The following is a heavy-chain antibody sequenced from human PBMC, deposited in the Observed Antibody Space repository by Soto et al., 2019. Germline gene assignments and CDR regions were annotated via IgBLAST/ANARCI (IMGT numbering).Heavy chain of an antibody. CDR1: GFTFSTYA. J-gene: IGHJ6*02. CDR3: AKDGGGYNYGYVMLDKYYYGMDV. Sequence: PGGSLRLSCAASGFTFSTYAMHWFRQAPGKGLEWVAVISYDGTNKYYADSVRGRFTISRDNSKNTLFLQMNSLRAEDTAVYYCAKDGGGYNYGYVMLDKYYYGMDVWGQGTTVTVSS. CDR2: ISYDGTNK. D-gene: IGHD5-18*01. V-gene: IGHV3-30-3*01.